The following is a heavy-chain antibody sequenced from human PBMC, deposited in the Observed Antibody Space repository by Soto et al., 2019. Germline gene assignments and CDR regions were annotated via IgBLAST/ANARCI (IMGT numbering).Heavy chain of an antibody. CDR1: GFTFADYA. V-gene: IGHV3-9*01. Sequence: EVQLVDSGGGLVQPGRSLRLSCAASGFTFADYAMHWVRQAPGKGLEWVSGISWNTGSIGYADSVKGRFTISRDNAKNSLYLQMNSLRAEDTAVYYCAKDKWEVSYYFDYWGQVTLVTVSS. D-gene: IGHD3-16*02. J-gene: IGHJ4*02. CDR2: ISWNTGSI. CDR3: AKDKWEVSYYFDY.